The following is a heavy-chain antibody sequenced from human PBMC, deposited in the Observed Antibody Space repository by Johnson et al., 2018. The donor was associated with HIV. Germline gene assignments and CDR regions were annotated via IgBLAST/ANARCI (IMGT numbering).Heavy chain of an antibody. D-gene: IGHD1-26*01. CDR3: ARDRGLWERNGAGAFDI. CDR2: IRYDGSNK. CDR1: GFPFSNAW. V-gene: IGHV3-30*02. Sequence: QVQLVESGGDLVKPGGSLRLSCRASGFPFSNAWMNLVRQAPGKGLGWVAFIRYDGSNKYYAASVKGRFTISRDNSKNTLYLQMNSLRAGDTAVYYCARDRGLWERNGAGAFDIWGQGTMVTVSA. J-gene: IGHJ3*02.